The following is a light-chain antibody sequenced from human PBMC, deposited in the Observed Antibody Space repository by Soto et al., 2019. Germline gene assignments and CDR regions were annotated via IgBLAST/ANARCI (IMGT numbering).Light chain of an antibody. V-gene: IGLV1-44*01. CDR3: AAWDDSLNGWV. CDR1: GSNIGHNT. CDR2: SNN. J-gene: IGLJ3*02. Sequence: QSVLTQPPSASGTPGQRVTISCSGSGSNIGHNTVNWYQQLPGTAPKLLIYSNNQRPSGVPDRFSGSKSGTSASLAISGLQSEDEADYYCAAWDDSLNGWVFGGGTKLTVL.